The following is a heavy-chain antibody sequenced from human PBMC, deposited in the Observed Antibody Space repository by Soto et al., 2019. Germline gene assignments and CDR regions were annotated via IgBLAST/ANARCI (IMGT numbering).Heavy chain of an antibody. D-gene: IGHD2-15*01. CDR2: ISAYNGNT. V-gene: IGHV1-18*04. J-gene: IGHJ6*02. CDR1: GYTFTSYG. Sequence: QVQLVQSGAEVKKPGASVKVSCKASGYTFTSYGISWVRQAPGQGLEWMGWISAYNGNTNYAQKLQGRVTMTTDTTTRTGYMMLRSLSSGETDVYYCAMSWFATTVEYVLGVGSCCYGMDVWGQGTTVTVSS. CDR3: AMSWFATTVEYVLGVGSCCYGMDV.